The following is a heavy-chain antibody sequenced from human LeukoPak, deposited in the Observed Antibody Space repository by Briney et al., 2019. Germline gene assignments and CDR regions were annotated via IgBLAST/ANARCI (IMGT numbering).Heavy chain of an antibody. CDR3: AREVGSSWADY. J-gene: IGHJ4*02. CDR2: ISSSSSYI. D-gene: IGHD6-13*01. V-gene: IGHV3-21*01. CDR1: GFTFSSYS. Sequence: GGSLRLSCAASGFTFSSYSMTWVRQAPGKGLEWVSSISSSSSYIYYADSVKGRFTISRDNAKNSLYLQMNSLRAEDTAVYYCAREVGSSWADYWGQGTLVTVSS.